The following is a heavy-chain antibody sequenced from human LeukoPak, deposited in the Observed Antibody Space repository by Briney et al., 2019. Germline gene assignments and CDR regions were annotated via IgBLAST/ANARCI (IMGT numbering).Heavy chain of an antibody. D-gene: IGHD3-3*01. CDR2: INPNSGGT. V-gene: IGHV1-2*02. Sequence: ASVKVSCKASGYTFTGYYMHWVRQAPGQGLEWMGWINPNSGGTNYAQKFQGRVTMTRDTSISTAYMELSRLRSDDTAVYYCARDGHPGGFLEWLSNNYYYYGMDVWGQGTTVTVSS. CDR1: GYTFTGYY. J-gene: IGHJ6*02. CDR3: ARDGHPGGFLEWLSNNYYYYGMDV.